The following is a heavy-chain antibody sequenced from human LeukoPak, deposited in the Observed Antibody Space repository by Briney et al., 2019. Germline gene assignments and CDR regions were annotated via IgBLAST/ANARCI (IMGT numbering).Heavy chain of an antibody. CDR1: GFTFSSHA. V-gene: IGHV3-30*02. CDR3: AKGDSYGFDY. CDR2: IRYDGSKK. J-gene: IGHJ4*02. D-gene: IGHD5-18*01. Sequence: GGSLRLSCAASGFTFSSHAMHWVRQAPGKGLEWVAFIRYDGSKKYYADSVKGRFTISRDNSKNTLYLQMNSLRAEDTAVYYCAKGDSYGFDYWGQGTLVTVSS.